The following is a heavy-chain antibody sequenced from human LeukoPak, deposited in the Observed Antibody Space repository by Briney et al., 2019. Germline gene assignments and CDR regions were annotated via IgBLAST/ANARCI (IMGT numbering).Heavy chain of an antibody. CDR3: AKEPHGRTVAGLTDY. D-gene: IGHD6-19*01. CDR2: ISWDGGST. CDR1: AFTFDDYA. J-gene: IGHJ4*02. Sequence: GGSLRLSCAASAFTFDDYAMHWVRQAPGKGLEWVSLISWDGGSTYYADSVKGRFTISRDNSKNSLYLQMNSLRAEDTALYYCAKEPHGRTVAGLTDYCGQGTLVTVSS. V-gene: IGHV3-43D*03.